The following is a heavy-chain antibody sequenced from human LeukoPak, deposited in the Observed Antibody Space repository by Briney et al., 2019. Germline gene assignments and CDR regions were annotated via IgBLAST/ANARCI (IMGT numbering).Heavy chain of an antibody. J-gene: IGHJ4*02. CDR2: INHRGGT. Sequence: SETLSLTCGVSGGSFIGYHWNWIRQSPGKGLEWIAEINHRGGTNYNPSLKSRVTISIDTSKNQFSLNLRSVTAADTAVYYCARDPTTEETVPYYFDDWGQGTLVTVSS. D-gene: IGHD4-23*01. CDR1: GGSFIGYH. CDR3: ARDPTTEETVPYYFDD. V-gene: IGHV4-34*01.